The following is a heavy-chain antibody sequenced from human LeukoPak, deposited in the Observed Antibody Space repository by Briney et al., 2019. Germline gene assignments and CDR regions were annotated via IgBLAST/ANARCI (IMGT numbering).Heavy chain of an antibody. CDR1: GFTLSSYA. V-gene: IGHV3-23*01. D-gene: IGHD3-22*01. CDR2: ISTIGESA. J-gene: IGHJ4*02. Sequence: GGSLRLSCLVSGFTLSSYAMSWVREAPGRGLEWGSVISTIGESAYYADSVKGRVTISRDNSKNTLYLQMNSLRAEDTAVYYCAKDRGSGYHYFDYWGQGTLVTVSS. CDR3: AKDRGSGYHYFDY.